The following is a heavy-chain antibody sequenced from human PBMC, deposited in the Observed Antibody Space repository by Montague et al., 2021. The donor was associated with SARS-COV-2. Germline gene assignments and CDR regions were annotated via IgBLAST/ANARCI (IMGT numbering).Heavy chain of an antibody. Sequence: SETLSLTCAVYDGSFSDYSWTWIRQPPGKGLEWIGEINHRGSTNYNPSLKSRVTISVDTSKNQFSLKMTSVTAADTAVHYCAKGRQHINMVVVVVTGGEYYFDFWGQGTLVAVPS. CDR3: AKGRQHINMVVVVVTGGEYYFDF. CDR1: DGSFSDYS. D-gene: IGHD3-22*01. V-gene: IGHV4-34*01. CDR2: INHRGST. J-gene: IGHJ4*02.